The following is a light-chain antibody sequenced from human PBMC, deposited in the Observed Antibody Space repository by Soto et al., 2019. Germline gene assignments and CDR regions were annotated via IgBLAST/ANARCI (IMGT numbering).Light chain of an antibody. Sequence: EIVLTQSPGTLSLSPGERATLSCRASQSVSRTYLAWYQQKPGQAPGLLIYDVSSRATGIPDRFSGSGSGTDFALTISRLDPEDFAVYYCQQYGTSPYTFGQGTKLEIK. CDR2: DVS. J-gene: IGKJ2*01. V-gene: IGKV3-20*01. CDR1: QSVSRTY. CDR3: QQYGTSPYT.